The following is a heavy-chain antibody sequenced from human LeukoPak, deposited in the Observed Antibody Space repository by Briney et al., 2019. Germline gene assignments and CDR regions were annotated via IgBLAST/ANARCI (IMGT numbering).Heavy chain of an antibody. J-gene: IGHJ4*02. CDR1: GLTFSSYA. CDR2: ISGSGGST. Sequence: GGSLRLSCAVSGLTFSSYAMSWVRQAPGKGLEWVAAISGSGGSTYYADSVKGRFTISRDNSKNTLYLQMNSLRSEDTAVYYCAKGRIVGATSFDYWGQGTLVTVSS. V-gene: IGHV3-23*01. D-gene: IGHD1-26*01. CDR3: AKGRIVGATSFDY.